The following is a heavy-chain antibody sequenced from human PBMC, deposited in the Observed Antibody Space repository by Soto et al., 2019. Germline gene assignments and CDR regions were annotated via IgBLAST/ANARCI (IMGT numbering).Heavy chain of an antibody. CDR2: IYYSGST. CDR1: GGSISSYY. V-gene: IGHV4-59*01. Sequence: LSLTCTVSGGSISSYYWIWIRQPPGKVLEWIGYIYYSGSTNYNPSLKSRVTISVDTSKNQFSLKLSSVTAADTAVYYCARVGDFWSGYHKNYYYYGMDVWGQGTTVTVSS. CDR3: ARVGDFWSGYHKNYYYYGMDV. D-gene: IGHD3-3*01. J-gene: IGHJ6*02.